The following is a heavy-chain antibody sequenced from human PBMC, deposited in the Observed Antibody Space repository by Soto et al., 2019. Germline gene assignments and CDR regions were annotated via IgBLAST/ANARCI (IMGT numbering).Heavy chain of an antibody. CDR2: INHSGRT. J-gene: IGHJ4*02. D-gene: IGHD2-21*02. CDR3: ARSPMGLLFRYYFDY. Sequence: QVQLQQWGAGLLKPSETLSLTCAVYGGSFSGYYWSWIRQPPGKGLEWIGQINHSGRTNYNPTLKSRVTISVETPKNKFSLKLNSVTPADTAVYYCARSPMGLLFRYYFDYWGQGTLVTVSS. CDR1: GGSFSGYY. V-gene: IGHV4-34*01.